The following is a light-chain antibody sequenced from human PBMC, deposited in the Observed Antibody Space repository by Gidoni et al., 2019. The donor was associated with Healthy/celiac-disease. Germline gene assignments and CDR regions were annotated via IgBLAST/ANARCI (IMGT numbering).Light chain of an antibody. CDR1: QSISSY. Sequence: DIHITQSPSSLSASVGDRVTITCRASQSISSYLNWYQQKPGKAPKLLICAASSLQSGVPSRFSGSGAGTDFTLTISSLQHEDFATYCCQQGNSTPFTFGPGTKVDIK. V-gene: IGKV1-39*01. J-gene: IGKJ3*01. CDR2: AAS. CDR3: QQGNSTPFT.